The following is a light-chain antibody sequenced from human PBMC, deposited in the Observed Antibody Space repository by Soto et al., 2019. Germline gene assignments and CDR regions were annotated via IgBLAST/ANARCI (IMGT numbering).Light chain of an antibody. CDR3: MLYMGSGTFV. CDR2: STN. Sequence: QTVVTQEPSLSVSTGGTVTLTCGLSSGSVSTNYYPSWYQQTPGQAPRTLIYSTNTRPSGVPDRFSGSILGNKAALTITGAQADDDSGYYCMLYMGSGTFVFGIGTKVTV. J-gene: IGLJ1*01. CDR1: SGSVSTNYY. V-gene: IGLV8-61*01.